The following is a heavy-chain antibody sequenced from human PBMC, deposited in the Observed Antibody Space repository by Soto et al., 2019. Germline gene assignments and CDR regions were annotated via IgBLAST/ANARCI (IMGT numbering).Heavy chain of an antibody. CDR1: GFPVSTDW. CDR3: ATLTSGWPP. V-gene: IGHV3-53*01. Sequence: GGSLRLSCAASGFPVSTDWMYWVRQAPGKGLEWVSVIRSGGSTYYADSVKGRFTISRDNSKNTLYLQMNSLRAEDTAVYYCATLTSGWPPWGQGTLVTVSS. CDR2: IRSGGST. D-gene: IGHD6-19*01. J-gene: IGHJ5*02.